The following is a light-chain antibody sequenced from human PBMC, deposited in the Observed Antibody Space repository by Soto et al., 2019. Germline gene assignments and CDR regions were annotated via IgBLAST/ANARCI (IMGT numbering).Light chain of an antibody. J-gene: IGKJ5*01. CDR1: QSIRTY. CDR2: SAS. Sequence: DLQMTQSPSSLSASVGDRVTITCRASQSIRTYLSWYQHKAGKAPKLLIHSASSLQSGVPSRFSGSGSGTDFTLTISNLQPEDFATYFCQQSYTTSITFGQGTRLESK. CDR3: QQSYTTSIT. V-gene: IGKV1-39*01.